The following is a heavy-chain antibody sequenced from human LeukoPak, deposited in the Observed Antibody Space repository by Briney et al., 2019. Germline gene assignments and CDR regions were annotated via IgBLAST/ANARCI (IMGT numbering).Heavy chain of an antibody. CDR2: ISGSGGST. CDR1: GFTFSSYA. V-gene: IGHV3-23*01. J-gene: IGHJ6*02. D-gene: IGHD2-2*01. CDR3: AKGTKSGFYYYYGMDV. Sequence: GGSLRLSCAASGFTFSSYAMSWVRQAPGKGLEWVSAISGSGGSTYYADSVKGRFTISRDNSKNTLYLQMNSLRAEDTAVYYCAKGTKSGFYYYYGMDVWGQGTTVTVSS.